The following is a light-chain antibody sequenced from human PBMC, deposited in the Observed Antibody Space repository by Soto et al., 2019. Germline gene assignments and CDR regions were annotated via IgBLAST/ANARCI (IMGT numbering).Light chain of an antibody. Sequence: QSVLTQPASVSGSPGQSITISCTGTSSDVGGYNYVSWYQQHPGKAPKLMSYEASNRPSGVSNRFSGSKSGNTASLTISGLQAEDEADYYCSSYTSSSTYVFGTGTKVTVL. J-gene: IGLJ1*01. CDR3: SSYTSSSTYV. V-gene: IGLV2-14*01. CDR2: EAS. CDR1: SSDVGGYNY.